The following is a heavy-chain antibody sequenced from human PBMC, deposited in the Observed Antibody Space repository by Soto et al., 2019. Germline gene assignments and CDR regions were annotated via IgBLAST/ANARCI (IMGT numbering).Heavy chain of an antibody. Sequence: QERLVQSGAEVRKPGSSVKVSCKVTGGTSTRYAINWVRQAPGQGLEWMGGIVPMFGTSKYAQKFQGRVTITADTSTNIAYMELRSQRSKDTAVYYCNRGSEYDFWSGYLWGQGTLVSVSS. V-gene: IGHV1-69*06. CDR2: IVPMFGTS. J-gene: IGHJ4*02. CDR1: GGTSTRYA. D-gene: IGHD3-3*01. CDR3: NRGSEYDFWSGYL.